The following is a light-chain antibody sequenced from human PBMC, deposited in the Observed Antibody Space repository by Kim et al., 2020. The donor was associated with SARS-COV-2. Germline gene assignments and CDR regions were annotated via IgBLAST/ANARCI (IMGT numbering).Light chain of an antibody. V-gene: IGLV3-19*01. Sequence: SSELTQDPAVSVALGQTVRITCQGDSLRSYYESWYQQKPGQAHVLVIYGKNNRPSGIPDRFSGSSSGNTASLTITGAQAEDEADYYCNSRDSSGNHAFGGGTKLTVL. J-gene: IGLJ2*01. CDR3: NSRDSSGNHA. CDR1: SLRSYY. CDR2: GKN.